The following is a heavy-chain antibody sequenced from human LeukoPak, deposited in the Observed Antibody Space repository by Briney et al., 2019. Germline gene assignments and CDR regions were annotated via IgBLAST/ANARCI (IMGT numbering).Heavy chain of an antibody. Sequence: GGSLRLSCGASGITFSSYSMSWVRQAPGKGLEWVSSISFSGTTTYYADSVKGRFTVSRDNSKNTLYLQMDGLRAEDTAVYYCARDPTELQLLSYYFDYWGQGTLVAVSS. CDR2: ISFSGTTT. D-gene: IGHD2-2*01. J-gene: IGHJ4*02. V-gene: IGHV3-23*01. CDR3: ARDPTELQLLSYYFDY. CDR1: GITFSSYS.